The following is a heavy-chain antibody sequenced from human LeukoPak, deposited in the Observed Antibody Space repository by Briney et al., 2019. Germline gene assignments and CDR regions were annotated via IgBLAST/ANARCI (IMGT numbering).Heavy chain of an antibody. Sequence: PSETLSLTCTVSGGSTSSYYWSWIRQPPGKGLEWIGYIYYSVSTNYNPSLKSRVTISVDTSKNQFSLKLSSVTAADTAVYYCARGGTARGYSGYGVFDYWGQGTLLTVSS. V-gene: IGHV4-59*01. CDR2: IYYSVST. J-gene: IGHJ4*02. D-gene: IGHD5-12*01. CDR3: ARGGTARGYSGYGVFDY. CDR1: GGSTSSYY.